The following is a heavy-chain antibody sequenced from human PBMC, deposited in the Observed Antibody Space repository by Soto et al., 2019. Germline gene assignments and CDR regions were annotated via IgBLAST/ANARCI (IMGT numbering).Heavy chain of an antibody. D-gene: IGHD3-9*01. J-gene: IGHJ6*02. V-gene: IGHV1-69*13. CDR1: GGTFSSYA. CDR3: ARDPGRYFDWLLPQYYYYGMDV. Sequence: ASVKVSCKASGGTFSSYAMSWVRRAPGQGLEWMGGIIPIFGTANYAQKFQGRVTITADESTSTAYMELSSLRSEDTAVYYCARDPGRYFDWLLPQYYYYGMDVWGQGTTVTVSS. CDR2: IIPIFGTA.